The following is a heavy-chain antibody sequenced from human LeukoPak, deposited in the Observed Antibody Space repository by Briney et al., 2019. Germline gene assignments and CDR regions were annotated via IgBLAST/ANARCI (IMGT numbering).Heavy chain of an antibody. V-gene: IGHV3-30*01. J-gene: IGHJ4*02. CDR1: GFTFSSYA. Sequence: GRSLRLSCAASGFTFSSYAMHWVRQAPGKGLEWVAVISYDGSIKYYADSVKGRFTISRDNSKNTLYLQMNSLRAEDTAVYYCARVAGGADYWGQGTLVTVSS. CDR3: ARVAGGADY. CDR2: ISYDGSIK. D-gene: IGHD3-16*01.